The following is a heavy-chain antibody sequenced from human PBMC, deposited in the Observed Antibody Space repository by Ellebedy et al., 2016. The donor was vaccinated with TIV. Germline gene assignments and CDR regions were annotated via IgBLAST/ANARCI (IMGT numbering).Heavy chain of an antibody. CDR2: INPSGGST. CDR1: GYTFTSYY. Sequence: AASVKVSCKASGYTFTSYYIHWVRQAPGQGLEWMGIINPSGGSTSYAQKLQGRVTMTRDTSTSTVYMELSSLRSEDTAVYYCARDQYSSGWQPFHYFYYDMDVWGQGTTVTVSS. D-gene: IGHD6-19*01. V-gene: IGHV1-46*01. CDR3: ARDQYSSGWQPFHYFYYDMDV. J-gene: IGHJ6*02.